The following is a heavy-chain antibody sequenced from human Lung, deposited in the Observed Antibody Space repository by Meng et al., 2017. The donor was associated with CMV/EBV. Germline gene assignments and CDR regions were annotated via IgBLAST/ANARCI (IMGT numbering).Heavy chain of an antibody. D-gene: IGHD3-3*01. CDR2: ISSSDYI. CDR3: ARGVGSCDFWSAYSYYYGLDV. V-gene: IGHV3-69-1*01. J-gene: IGHJ6*02. Sequence: GGSLRPXGTAFGSTFSDYSMNWVRQAPGKGLEWVSSISSSDYIYYADSVRGRFTISRDNAKHTLYLQMNSLRAEDTDVYYCARGVGSCDFWSAYSYYYGLDVWGQGXTVTVSS. CDR1: GSTFSDYS.